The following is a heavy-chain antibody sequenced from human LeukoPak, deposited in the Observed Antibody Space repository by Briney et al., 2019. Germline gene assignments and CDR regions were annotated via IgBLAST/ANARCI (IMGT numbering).Heavy chain of an antibody. CDR2: IYYSGST. V-gene: IGHV4-59*01. CDR3: ARGVYSSSWTPPGY. Sequence: SETLSLTCTVSGGSISSYYWSWIRQPPGKGLEWIGYIYYSGSTNYNPSLKSRVTISVDTSKNQFSLKLSSVTAADTAVYYCARGVYSSSWTPPGYWGQGTLVTVSS. J-gene: IGHJ4*02. D-gene: IGHD6-13*01. CDR1: GGSISSYY.